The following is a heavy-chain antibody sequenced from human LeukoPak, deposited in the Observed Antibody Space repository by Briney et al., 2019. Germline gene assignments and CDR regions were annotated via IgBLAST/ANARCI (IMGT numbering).Heavy chain of an antibody. V-gene: IGHV4-31*03. CDR1: GGSISSGGYY. J-gene: IGHJ4*02. CDR3: ARGGEIAAAGIGFDY. Sequence: PSQTLSLTCTVSGGSISSGGYYWSWIRQHPGKGLEWIRYIYYSGSTCYNPSLKSRVTISVDTSKNQFSLKLSSVTAADTAVYYCARGGEIAAAGIGFDYWGQGTLVTVSS. D-gene: IGHD6-13*01. CDR2: IYYSGST.